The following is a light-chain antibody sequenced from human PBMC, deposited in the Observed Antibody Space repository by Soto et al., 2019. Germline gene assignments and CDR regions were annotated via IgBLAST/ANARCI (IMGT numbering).Light chain of an antibody. CDR1: QTVHSNY. Sequence: EVVLTQSPATLSLSPGERATLSCGASQTVHSNYLAWYQHKPGLAPRLLIYDASSRATGIPDRFRGSGSVTDFTLTISRLEPEDFAVYYCQQYGTSPRGTFGGGTKVEIK. J-gene: IGKJ4*01. CDR3: QQYGTSPRGT. V-gene: IGKV3D-20*01. CDR2: DAS.